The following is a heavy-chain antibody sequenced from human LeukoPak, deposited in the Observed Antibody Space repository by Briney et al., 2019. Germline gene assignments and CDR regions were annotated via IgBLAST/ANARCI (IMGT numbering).Heavy chain of an antibody. D-gene: IGHD6-6*01. CDR3: ARVNGIAARMLGY. CDR1: EYTFTSYD. V-gene: IGHV1-8*03. Sequence: ASVKVSCKASEYTFTSYDINWVRQATGQGLEWMGWMNPNSGNTGYAQKFQGRVTITRNTSISTAYMELSSLRSEDTAVYYCARVNGIAARMLGYWGQGTLVTVSS. CDR2: MNPNSGNT. J-gene: IGHJ4*02.